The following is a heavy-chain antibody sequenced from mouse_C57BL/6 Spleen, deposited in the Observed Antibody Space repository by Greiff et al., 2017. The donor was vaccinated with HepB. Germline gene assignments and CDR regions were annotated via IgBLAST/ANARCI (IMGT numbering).Heavy chain of an antibody. V-gene: IGHV1-80*01. CDR1: GYAFSSYW. Sequence: QVQLKESGAELVKPGASVKISCKASGYAFSSYWMNWVKQRPGKGLEWIGQIYPGDGDTNYNGKFKGKATLTADKSSSTAYMQLSSLTSEDSAVYFCARGGRTGEYAMDYWGQGTSVTVSS. J-gene: IGHJ4*01. CDR3: ARGGRTGEYAMDY. CDR2: IYPGDGDT.